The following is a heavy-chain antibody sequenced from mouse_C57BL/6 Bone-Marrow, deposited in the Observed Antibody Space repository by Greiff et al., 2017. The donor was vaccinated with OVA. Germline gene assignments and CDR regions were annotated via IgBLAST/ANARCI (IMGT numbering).Heavy chain of an antibody. CDR1: GYSITSGYY. V-gene: IGHV3-6*01. CDR3: ARGGDGHWYFDV. CDR2: ISYDGSN. J-gene: IGHJ1*03. D-gene: IGHD2-3*01. Sequence: EESGPGLVKPSQSLSLTCSVTGYSITSGYYWNWIRQFPGNKLEWMGYISYDGSNNYNPSLKNRISITRDTSKNQFFLKLNSVTTEDTATYYCARGGDGHWYFDVWGTGTTVTVSS.